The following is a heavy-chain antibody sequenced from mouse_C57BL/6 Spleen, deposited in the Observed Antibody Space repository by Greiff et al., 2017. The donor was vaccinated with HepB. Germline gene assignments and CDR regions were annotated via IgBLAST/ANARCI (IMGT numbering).Heavy chain of an antibody. CDR3: ARDPLFITTVVARGY. Sequence: VHVKQSGPELVKPGASVKMSCKASGYTFTDYNMHWVKQSHGKSLEWIGYINPNNGGTSYNQKFKGKATLTVNKSSSTAYMELRSLTSEDSAVYYCARDPLFITTVVARGYWGQGTTLTVSS. CDR1: GYTFTDYN. CDR2: INPNNGGT. D-gene: IGHD1-1*01. J-gene: IGHJ2*01. V-gene: IGHV1-22*01.